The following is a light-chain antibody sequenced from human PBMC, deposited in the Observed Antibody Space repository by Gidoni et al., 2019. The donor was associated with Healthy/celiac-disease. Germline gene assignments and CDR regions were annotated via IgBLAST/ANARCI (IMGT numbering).Light chain of an antibody. CDR2: LNSDGSH. Sequence: ASLGASVKLTCTLSSGHSSYAIAWHQQQPEKGPRYLMKLNSDGSHSKGDGIPDRFSGSSSGAERYLTISSLQSEDEADYYCQTWGTGIVVFGGGTKLTVL. CDR1: SGHSSYA. CDR3: QTWGTGIVV. J-gene: IGLJ2*01. V-gene: IGLV4-69*01.